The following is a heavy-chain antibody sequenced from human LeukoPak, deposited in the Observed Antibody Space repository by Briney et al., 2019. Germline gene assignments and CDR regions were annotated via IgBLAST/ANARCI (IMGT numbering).Heavy chain of an antibody. CDR2: ISYDGSNK. CDR1: GFTFSNYA. D-gene: IGHD3-22*01. CDR3: ARANYYDSSDYYGY. Sequence: GSLRLSCAASGFTFSNYAMHWVRQAPGKGLEWVSLISYDGSNKYYVDSVKGRFTISRDNSKNTLYLQMNSLRAEDTAVFYCARANYYDSSDYYGYWGQGTLVTVSS. J-gene: IGHJ4*02. V-gene: IGHV3-30*14.